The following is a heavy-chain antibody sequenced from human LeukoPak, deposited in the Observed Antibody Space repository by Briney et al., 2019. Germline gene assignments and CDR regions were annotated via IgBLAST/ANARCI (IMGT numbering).Heavy chain of an antibody. CDR2: LRGSGRDS. D-gene: IGHD2/OR15-2a*01. CDR3: AKKRKSSPTSFDN. CDR1: GFPFTSYA. V-gene: IGHV3-23*01. J-gene: IGHJ4*02. Sequence: GGSLRLSCAASGFPFTSYAMSWARRPSGKGLEGVYGLRGSGRDSFCADSLRGRLTISRDSTKNTLHLQMHRVSGGDTDLYYCAKKRKSSPTSFDNWGQGTLVTVSS.